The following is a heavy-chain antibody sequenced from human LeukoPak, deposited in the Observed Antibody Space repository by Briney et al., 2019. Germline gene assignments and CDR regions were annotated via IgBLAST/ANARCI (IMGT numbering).Heavy chain of an antibody. CDR2: INSDGSST. J-gene: IGHJ4*02. CDR3: ARSPGAITMPTDYFDY. CDR1: GFTFSSYW. D-gene: IGHD3-10*01. V-gene: IGHV3-74*01. Sequence: PGGSPRLSCAASGFTFSSYWMHWVRQAPGKGLVWVSRINSDGSSTSYADSVKGRFTISRDNAKNTLYLQMNSLRAEDTAVYYCARSPGAITMPTDYFDYWGQGTLVTVSS.